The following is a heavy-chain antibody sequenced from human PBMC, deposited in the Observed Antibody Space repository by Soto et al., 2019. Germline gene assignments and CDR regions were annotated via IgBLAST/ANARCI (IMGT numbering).Heavy chain of an antibody. Sequence: QVQLVQSGAEVQKPGSSVKVSCKASGGTFSSYAISWVRQAPGQGLEWMGGIIPIPGTANYAQKFQGRVTIAAAESTSTAYMELSSLRSEDTAVYYCARSQGSSTSLEIYYYYYYGMDVWGQGTTVTVSS. V-gene: IGHV1-69*01. CDR2: IIPIPGTA. D-gene: IGHD2-2*01. CDR3: ARSQGSSTSLEIYYYYYYGMDV. J-gene: IGHJ6*02. CDR1: GGTFSSYA.